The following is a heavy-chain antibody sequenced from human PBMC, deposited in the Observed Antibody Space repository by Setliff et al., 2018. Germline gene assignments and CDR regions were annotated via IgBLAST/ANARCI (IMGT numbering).Heavy chain of an antibody. CDR2: INAGNGNT. J-gene: IGHJ4*02. D-gene: IGHD2-8*01. V-gene: IGHV1-3*01. CDR1: GYTFTSYA. Sequence: ASVKVSCKASGYTFTSYAMHWVRQAPGQRLEWMGWINAGNGNTKYSQKFQGRVTITRDTSASTAYMELRSLRSDDTAVYYCARGDIVLMVYALDYWGQGTLVTVSS. CDR3: ARGDIVLMVYALDY.